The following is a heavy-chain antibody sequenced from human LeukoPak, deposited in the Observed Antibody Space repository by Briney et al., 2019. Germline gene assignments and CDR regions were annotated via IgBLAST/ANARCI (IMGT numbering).Heavy chain of an antibody. J-gene: IGHJ4*02. CDR3: ARTSITIFGVANYYFDY. D-gene: IGHD3-3*01. CDR1: GFTFSSYC. CDR2: IKQDGSEK. Sequence: GGSLRLSCAASGFTFSSYCMSWVRQAPGKGLEWVANIKQDGSEKYYVDSVKGRFTISRDNAKNSLYLQMNSLRAEDTAVYYCARTSITIFGVANYYFDYWGQGTLVTVSS. V-gene: IGHV3-7*01.